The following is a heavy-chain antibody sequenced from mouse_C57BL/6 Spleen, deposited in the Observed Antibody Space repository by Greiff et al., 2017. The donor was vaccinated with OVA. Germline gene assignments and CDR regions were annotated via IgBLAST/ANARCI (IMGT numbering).Heavy chain of an antibody. J-gene: IGHJ4*01. D-gene: IGHD2-5*01. V-gene: IGHV7-3*01. CDR1: GFTFPDYY. CDR2: IRNTANGYTT. Sequence: DVMLVESGGGLVQPGGSLSLSCAASGFTFPDYYMSWVRQPPGKALEWLGFIRNTANGYTTEYSASVKGRFTISRDNSQSILYLQMNALRAEDSATYYCARDDYSKGGLYAMDYWGQGTSVTVSS. CDR3: ARDDYSKGGLYAMDY.